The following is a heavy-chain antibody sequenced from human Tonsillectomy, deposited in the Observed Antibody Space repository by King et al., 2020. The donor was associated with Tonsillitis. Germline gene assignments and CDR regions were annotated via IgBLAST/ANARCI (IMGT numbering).Heavy chain of an antibody. J-gene: IGHJ3*02. V-gene: IGHV6-1*01. CDR1: GDSVSTSNSVA. D-gene: IGHD6-13*01. Sequence: VQLQQSGPGLLKPSQTLSLTCAISGDSVSTSNSVAWNWIRQSPSRGLEWLGRTYYRSKWYNDYAVSVKSRITINPDTSKNQFSLQLNSVTPEDTAVYYCVRGQHSAFDIWGQGTMVTVSS. CDR3: VRGQHSAFDI. CDR2: TYYRSKWYN.